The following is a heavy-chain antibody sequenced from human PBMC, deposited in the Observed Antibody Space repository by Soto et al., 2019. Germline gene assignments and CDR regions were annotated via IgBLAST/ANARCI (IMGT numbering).Heavy chain of an antibody. V-gene: IGHV3-48*01. D-gene: IGHD5-12*01. CDR2: ISDSGSTI. Sequence: TGGSLRLSCAASGFPFSSYAMNWVRQTPDKGLEWLSYISDSGSTIHYADSVNGRFTISRDNAKNSLYLQMNSLRADDTAVYYCTRDGSWGQGTLVTVSS. J-gene: IGHJ5*02. CDR1: GFPFSSYA. CDR3: TRDGS.